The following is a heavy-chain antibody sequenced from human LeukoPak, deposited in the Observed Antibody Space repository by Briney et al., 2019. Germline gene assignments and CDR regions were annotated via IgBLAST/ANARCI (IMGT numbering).Heavy chain of an antibody. V-gene: IGHV3-23*01. CDR1: GFTFGTYA. CDR2: VGTSGDAT. Sequence: PGGSLRLSCAASGFTFGTYAMTWVRRAPGKGLEWVSAVGTSGDATYYANSVKGRFTISRDNSRNTLYLQMNSLRADDTAVYYCAKGATGGSYYFDYWGQGTLVTVSS. D-gene: IGHD1-26*01. J-gene: IGHJ4*02. CDR3: AKGATGGSYYFDY.